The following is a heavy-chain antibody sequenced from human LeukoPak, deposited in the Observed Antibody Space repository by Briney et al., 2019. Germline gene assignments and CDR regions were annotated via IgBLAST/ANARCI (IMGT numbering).Heavy chain of an antibody. CDR2: INAGNGNT. Sequence: ASVKVSCKASGYTFTSYAMHWVRQAPGQRLEWMGWINAGNGNTKYSQKFQGRVTITRDTSASTAYMELSSLRSEDTAVYYGARVRGQDRHQGNYYYGMDVWGQGTTVTVSS. CDR1: GYTFTSYA. CDR3: ARVRGQDRHQGNYYYGMDV. V-gene: IGHV1-3*01. J-gene: IGHJ6*02. D-gene: IGHD2-2*01.